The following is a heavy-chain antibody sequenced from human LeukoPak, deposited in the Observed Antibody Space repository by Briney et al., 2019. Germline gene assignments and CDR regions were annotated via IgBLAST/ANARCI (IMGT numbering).Heavy chain of an antibody. CDR3: ARHNDYVLAFDI. Sequence: SETLSLTCTVSGGSISSYYWSWIRQPPGKGLEWIGYIYYSGSTNCNPSLKSRVTISVDTSKNQFSLKLSSVTAADTAVYYCARHNDYVLAFDIWGQGTMVTVSS. CDR1: GGSISSYY. D-gene: IGHD4/OR15-4a*01. J-gene: IGHJ3*02. V-gene: IGHV4-59*08. CDR2: IYYSGST.